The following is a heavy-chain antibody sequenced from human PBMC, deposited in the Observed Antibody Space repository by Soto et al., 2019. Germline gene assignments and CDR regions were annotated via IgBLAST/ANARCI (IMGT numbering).Heavy chain of an antibody. J-gene: IGHJ6*02. CDR3: ARGSILTGYQRRRDYCGMDV. Sequence: SVKVSCKASGGTFSSYAISWVRQAPGQGLEWMGGIIPIFGTANYAQKLQGRVTITADESTSTAYMELSSLRSEDTAVYYCARGSILTGYQRRRDYCGMDVWGQGTTVTVSS. CDR1: GGTFSSYA. V-gene: IGHV1-69*13. CDR2: IIPIFGTA. D-gene: IGHD3-9*01.